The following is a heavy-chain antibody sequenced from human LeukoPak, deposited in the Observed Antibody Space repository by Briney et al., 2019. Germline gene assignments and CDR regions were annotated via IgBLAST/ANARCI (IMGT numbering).Heavy chain of an antibody. CDR2: SSHSSSYI. D-gene: IGHD5-18*01. CDR1: GFTFSTYS. J-gene: IGHJ6*02. CDR3: ARQGYSYGRGDYYYDGLDI. V-gene: IGHV3-21*01. Sequence: GGSLRLSCAASGFTFSTYSMNWVRQAPGKGLEWVSPSSHSSSYISYADSVKGRFTISRDNAKNSLYVQMNSLRAEDTAVYYCARQGYSYGRGDYYYDGLDIWGQGTTVTVSS.